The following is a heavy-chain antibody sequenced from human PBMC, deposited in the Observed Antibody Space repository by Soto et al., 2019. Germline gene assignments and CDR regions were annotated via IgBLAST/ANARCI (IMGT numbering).Heavy chain of an antibody. CDR2: ITAYGDST. CDR1: GFTFSNYA. CDR3: AKDPLCYDSYWYPPPGFDP. Sequence: EVQLLESGGGFVQPGGSLRLSCAASGFTFSNYAMSWVRQAPGKGLEWVSAITAYGDSTHYADSVKGRFTISRDSPKNSLYLPMDSLRAEDTAVYYCAKDPLCYDSYWYPPPGFDPWSQGTLVTVSS. V-gene: IGHV3-23*01. D-gene: IGHD2-8*02. J-gene: IGHJ5*02.